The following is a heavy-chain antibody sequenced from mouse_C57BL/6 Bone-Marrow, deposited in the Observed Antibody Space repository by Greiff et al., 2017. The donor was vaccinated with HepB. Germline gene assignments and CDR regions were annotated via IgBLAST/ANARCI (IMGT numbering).Heavy chain of an antibody. CDR2: ISYDGSN. CDR3: ARGIYYDYVWFAY. J-gene: IGHJ3*01. Sequence: EVQLQESGPGLVKPSQSLSLTCSVTGYSITSGYYWNWIRQFPGNKLEWMGYISYDGSNNYNPSLKNRISITRDTSKNQFFLKLNSVTTEDTATYYCARGIYYDYVWFAYWGQGTLVTVSA. CDR1: GYSITSGYY. V-gene: IGHV3-6*01. D-gene: IGHD2-4*01.